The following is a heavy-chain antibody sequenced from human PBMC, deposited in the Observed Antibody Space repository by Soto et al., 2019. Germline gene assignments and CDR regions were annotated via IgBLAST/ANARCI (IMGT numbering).Heavy chain of an antibody. CDR2: IKQDGSER. CDR1: EFTFTTCW. V-gene: IGHV3-7*01. J-gene: IGHJ6*03. CDR3: ATVTTWKFYYYYMDV. Sequence: DVQLVESGGGLVQPGGSLRLSCAASEFTFTTCWMNWVRQPPGKGLEWVANIKQDGSERYYADFVKGRFTISRDNAKNSLFLQMSRLRAEDSAVYYCATVTTWKFYYYYMDVWGKGTTVTVSS. D-gene: IGHD4-17*01.